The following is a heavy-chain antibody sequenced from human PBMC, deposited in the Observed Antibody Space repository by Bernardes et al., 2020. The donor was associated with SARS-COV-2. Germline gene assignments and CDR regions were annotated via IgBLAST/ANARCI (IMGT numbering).Heavy chain of an antibody. CDR2: IYYSGST. V-gene: IGHV4-39*07. CDR1: GGSISSSSYY. D-gene: IGHD2-2*01. Sequence: SETLSLTCTVSGGSISSSSYYWGWIRQPPGKGLEWIGSIYYSGSTYYNPSLKSRVTISVDTSKNQFSLKLSSVTAADTAVYYCARVRRQYQLNYYYYYYYMDVWGKGTTVTVSS. J-gene: IGHJ6*03. CDR3: ARVRRQYQLNYYYYYYYMDV.